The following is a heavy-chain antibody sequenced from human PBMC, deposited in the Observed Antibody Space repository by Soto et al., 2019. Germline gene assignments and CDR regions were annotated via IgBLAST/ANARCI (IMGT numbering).Heavy chain of an antibody. J-gene: IGHJ4*01. CDR3: ARAHAPTLPFDY. CDR2: IFHSGNA. D-gene: IGHD2-15*01. CDR1: GASIRIVY. V-gene: IGHV4-59*01. Sequence: SETLSLTCTVSGASIRIVYWSWIRQAPGKGLEWIGFIFHSGNAKYNPSLKSRVTISVDTSKNQFSLSLDSVTAADTAVYFCARAHAPTLPFDYWGQGTPVTVSS.